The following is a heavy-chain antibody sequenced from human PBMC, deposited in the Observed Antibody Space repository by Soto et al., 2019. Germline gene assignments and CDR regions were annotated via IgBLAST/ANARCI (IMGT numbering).Heavy chain of an antibody. CDR2: ISAYNGNT. CDR1: GYTFTSYG. CDR3: TTDLHSSSWIGYYYYGMDV. V-gene: IGHV1-18*01. J-gene: IGHJ6*02. Sequence: QVQLVQSGAEVKKPGASVKVSCKASGYTFTSYGISWVRQAPGQGLEWMGWISAYNGNTNYAQKLQGRVTMTTDTSTSTAYMELRSLRSDDTAVYYCTTDLHSSSWIGYYYYGMDVWGQGTTVTVSS. D-gene: IGHD6-13*01.